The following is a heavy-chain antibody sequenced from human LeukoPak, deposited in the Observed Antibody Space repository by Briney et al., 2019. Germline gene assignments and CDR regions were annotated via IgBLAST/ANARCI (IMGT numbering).Heavy chain of an antibody. CDR1: GFTFDGYG. J-gene: IGHJ4*02. CDR2: INWNGGNT. D-gene: IGHD6-19*01. V-gene: IGHV3-20*04. Sequence: GGSLRLSCAASGFTFDGYGMSWVRQAPGKGLEWVSGINWNGGNTGYSDSVKGRFTISRDNAKNSLYLQMDSLRAEDTALYYCGRDLSGWYGPDYWGQGTQVTVSS. CDR3: GRDLSGWYGPDY.